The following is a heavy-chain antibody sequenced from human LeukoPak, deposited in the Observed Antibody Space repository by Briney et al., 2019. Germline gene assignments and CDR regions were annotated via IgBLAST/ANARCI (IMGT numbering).Heavy chain of an antibody. CDR1: GYTFTGYY. D-gene: IGHD2-2*01. J-gene: IGHJ4*02. Sequence: ASVKVSCKASGYTFTGYYIHWVRQAPGLGLEWMGWINPNSGGTKYEQKFQGRVTMTRDTSITTAYMELTRLTSDDTAVYYCARDGSWGSTSYSDYWGQGTLVTVSS. V-gene: IGHV1-2*02. CDR3: ARDGSWGSTSYSDY. CDR2: INPNSGGT.